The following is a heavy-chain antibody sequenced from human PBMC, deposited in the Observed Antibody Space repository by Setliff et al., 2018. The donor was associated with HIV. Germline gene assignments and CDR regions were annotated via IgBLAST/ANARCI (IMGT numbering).Heavy chain of an antibody. Sequence: SGHTLVNPTPTLTLTSTFSGFSLSATSMGVGWVRQPPGKALEWLALIYWDEDKRYSPSLESRLTITKDTSKNQVVLTMTNMDSVDTATYYCTHRRRDGFIPYWGQGTRVTVSS. CDR2: IYWDEDK. CDR3: THRRRDGFIPY. V-gene: IGHV2-5*02. D-gene: IGHD2-21*01. J-gene: IGHJ4*02. CDR1: GFSLSATSMG.